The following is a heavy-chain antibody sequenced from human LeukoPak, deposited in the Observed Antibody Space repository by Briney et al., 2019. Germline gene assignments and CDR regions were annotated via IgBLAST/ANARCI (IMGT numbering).Heavy chain of an antibody. CDR2: ISYDGSNK. CDR1: GFTFSSYG. D-gene: IGHD2-21*01. Sequence: GGSLRLSCAASGFTFSSYGMHWVRQAPGKGLEWVAVISYDGSNKYYADSVKGRFTISRDNPKNTLYLQMNSLRAEDTAVYYCVRDWPVDWGQGTLVTVSS. J-gene: IGHJ4*02. CDR3: VRDWPVD. V-gene: IGHV3-30*03.